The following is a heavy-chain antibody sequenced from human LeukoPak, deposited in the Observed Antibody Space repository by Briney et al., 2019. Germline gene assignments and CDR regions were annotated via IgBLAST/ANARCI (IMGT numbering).Heavy chain of an antibody. Sequence: GESLKISCQASGYNFSTYWIAWVRQMPGKGLESMGIIYPADSDTRYNPSFQGQVTISADKSISTAYLQWSGLKASDTAIYYCGRPSADGLERAHIDCWGQGTLVTVSS. J-gene: IGHJ4*02. CDR3: GRPSADGLERAHIDC. CDR1: GYNFSTYW. V-gene: IGHV5-51*01. CDR2: IYPADSDT.